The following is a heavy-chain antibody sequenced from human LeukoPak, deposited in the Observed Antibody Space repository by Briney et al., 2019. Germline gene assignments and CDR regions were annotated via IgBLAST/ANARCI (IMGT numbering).Heavy chain of an antibody. Sequence: GGSLRLSCAASGFTFSSYAMHWVRQAPGKGLEWVAVISYDGSNKYYADSVKGRFTISRDNSKNALYLQMNSLRAEDTAVYYCARAGYCSSTSCSYYFDYWGQGTLVTVSS. J-gene: IGHJ4*02. D-gene: IGHD2-2*01. CDR2: ISYDGSNK. CDR3: ARAGYCSSTSCSYYFDY. CDR1: GFTFSSYA. V-gene: IGHV3-30*04.